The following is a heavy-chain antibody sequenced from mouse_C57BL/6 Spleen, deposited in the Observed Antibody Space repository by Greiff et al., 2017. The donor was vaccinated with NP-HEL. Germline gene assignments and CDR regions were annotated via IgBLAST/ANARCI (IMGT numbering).Heavy chain of an antibody. CDR3: ARRIGGNGAMDY. V-gene: IGHV1-19*01. CDR1: GYTFTDYY. D-gene: IGHD2-1*01. J-gene: IGHJ4*01. CDR2: INPYNGGT. Sequence: EVQLQQSGPVLVKPGASVKMSCKASGYTFTDYYMNWVKQSHGKSLEWIGVINPYNGGTSYNQKFKGKATLTVDKSSSTAYMQLSSLTSEDSAVYYCARRIGGNGAMDYWGQGTSVTVSS.